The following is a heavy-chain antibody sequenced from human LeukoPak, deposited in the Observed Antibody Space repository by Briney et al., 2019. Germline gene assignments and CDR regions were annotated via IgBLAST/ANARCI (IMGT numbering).Heavy chain of an antibody. D-gene: IGHD2-15*01. V-gene: IGHV1-2*02. CDR3: ARDQRYCSGGSCYPDWFDP. CDR2: IIPNRGGT. CDR1: GYTFTGYY. J-gene: IGHJ5*02. Sequence: ASVKVSCKASGYTFTGYYMHWVRQAPGQGLEWMGWIIPNRGGTNYAQQFQGGVTMTRDTSISTAYMELSRLRSDAPAVYYCARDQRYCSGGSCYPDWFDPWGQGTLVTVSS.